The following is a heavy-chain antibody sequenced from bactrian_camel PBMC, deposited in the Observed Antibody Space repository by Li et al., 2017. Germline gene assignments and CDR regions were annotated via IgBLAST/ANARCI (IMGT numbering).Heavy chain of an antibody. CDR2: ISSDSSAT. D-gene: IGHD1*01. Sequence: VQLVESGGGLVQPGGSLRLSCAASGFTFSTYDMSWVRQAPGKGLEWVSSISSDSSATYYSDSMMGRFTISRDNAENTLYLQMNSLKPEDTAMYYCAIHFCVLTDYIVDEYRGQGTQVTVS. CDR3: AIHFCVLTDYIVDEY. V-gene: IGHV3-2*01. J-gene: IGHJ4*01. CDR1: GFTFSTYD.